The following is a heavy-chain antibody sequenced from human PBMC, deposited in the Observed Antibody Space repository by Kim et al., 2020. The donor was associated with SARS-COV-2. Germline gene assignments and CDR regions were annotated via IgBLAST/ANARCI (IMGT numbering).Heavy chain of an antibody. CDR2: IYYSGST. J-gene: IGHJ4*02. CDR3: ARSRVGVYYGSGSPFDY. Sequence: SETLSLTCTVSGGSISSGGYYWSWIRQHPGKGLEWIGYIYYSGSTYYNPSLKSRVTISVDTSKNQFSLKLSSVTAADTAVYYCARSRVGVYYGSGSPFDYWGQGTLVTVSS. V-gene: IGHV4-31*03. D-gene: IGHD3-10*01. CDR1: GGSISSGGYY.